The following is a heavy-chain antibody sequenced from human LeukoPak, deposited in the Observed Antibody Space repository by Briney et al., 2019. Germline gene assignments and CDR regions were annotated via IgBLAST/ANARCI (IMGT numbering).Heavy chain of an antibody. Sequence: PGGSLRLSCAASGFTVSSNYMSWVRQAPGKGLEWVSSISSSSSYIYYADSVKGRFTISRDNAKNSLYLQMNSLRAEDTAVYYCARVPTTMIVVAYWGFDYWGQGTLVTVSS. D-gene: IGHD3-22*01. CDR2: ISSSSSYI. V-gene: IGHV3-21*01. J-gene: IGHJ4*02. CDR3: ARVPTTMIVVAYWGFDY. CDR1: GFTVSSNY.